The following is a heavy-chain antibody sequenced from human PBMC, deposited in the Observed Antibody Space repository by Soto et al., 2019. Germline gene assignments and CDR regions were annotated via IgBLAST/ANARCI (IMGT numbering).Heavy chain of an antibody. D-gene: IGHD3-10*01. Sequence: ASVKVSCKASGYIFTSYYIHWVRQAPGQGLEWMGWINPFDGSRMFAQSFQGRVTKTRDTSTSTVYMEVSSLRSEDTAVYYCSRVDPGETSPFDHWG. V-gene: IGHV1-46*03. J-gene: IGHJ4*01. CDR2: INPFDGSR. CDR1: GYIFTSYY. CDR3: SRVDPGETSPFDH.